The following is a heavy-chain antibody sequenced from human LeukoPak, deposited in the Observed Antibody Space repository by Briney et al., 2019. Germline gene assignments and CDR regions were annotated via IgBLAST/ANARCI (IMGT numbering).Heavy chain of an antibody. Sequence: SAKVSCKASGGTFSSYAISWVRQAPGQGLEWMGRIIPILGIANYAQKFQGRVTITADKSTSTAYMELSSLRSEDTAVYYCARDRVAVAGKGPYYFDYWGQGTLVTVSS. V-gene: IGHV1-69*04. D-gene: IGHD6-19*01. CDR1: GGTFSSYA. J-gene: IGHJ4*02. CDR2: IIPILGIA. CDR3: ARDRVAVAGKGPYYFDY.